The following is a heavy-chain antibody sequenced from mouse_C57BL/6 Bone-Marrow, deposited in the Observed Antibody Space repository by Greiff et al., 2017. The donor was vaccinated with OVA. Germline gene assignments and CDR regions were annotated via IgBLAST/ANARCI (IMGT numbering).Heavy chain of an antibody. CDR2: IYPGSGST. V-gene: IGHV1-84*01. CDR3: ARDTNLVDYFDY. D-gene: IGHD1-1*02. J-gene: IGHJ2*01. Sequence: QVQLQQSGPELVKPGASVKISCKASGYTFTDYYLNWVKPRPGQGLAWIGWIYPGSGSTKYHEQFKGKATLTVDTSSSTAYMQLSSLTSEDSAVYFCARDTNLVDYFDYWGKGTTLTVSS. CDR1: GYTFTDYY.